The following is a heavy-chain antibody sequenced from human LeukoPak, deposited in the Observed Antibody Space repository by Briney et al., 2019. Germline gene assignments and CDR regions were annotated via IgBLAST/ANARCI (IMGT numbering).Heavy chain of an antibody. CDR2: ISGSGGST. CDR3: AKDRRETDYPDY. V-gene: IGHV3-23*01. D-gene: IGHD1-26*01. J-gene: IGHJ4*02. CDR1: GFTFSSYA. Sequence: GGSLRLSCAASGFTFSSYAMSWVRQAPGKGLEWVSAISGSGGSTYYADSVKGRFTISRDNSKNTLYLQMSSLRAEDTAVYYCAKDRRETDYPDYWGQGTLVTVSS.